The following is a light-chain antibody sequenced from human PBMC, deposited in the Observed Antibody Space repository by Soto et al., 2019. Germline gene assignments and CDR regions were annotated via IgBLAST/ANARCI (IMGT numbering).Light chain of an antibody. CDR3: SSYTSTSTPYV. V-gene: IGLV2-14*01. CDR1: SSDVGGYKY. Sequence: QSVLTQPASVSGSPGQSITISCTGTSSDVGGYKYVSWYQQHPGKAPKLMIYEVSNRPSGVSNRFSGSKSGNTASLTISGLQAEDEADYYCSSYTSTSTPYVLGNGTKVTVL. J-gene: IGLJ1*01. CDR2: EVS.